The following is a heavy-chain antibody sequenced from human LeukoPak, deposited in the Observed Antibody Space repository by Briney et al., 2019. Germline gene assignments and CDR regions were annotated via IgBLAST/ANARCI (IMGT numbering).Heavy chain of an antibody. J-gene: IGHJ6*02. CDR1: GFSLTTSGVG. CDR3: AHRRVAFGMDV. CDR2: IHWNGDQ. Sequence: SGPTLVKPTQTLTLTCTFSGFSLTTSGVGVGWIRQPPGKALEWLAGIHWNGDQRYSPSLNTRLTITQDTSKNQVLLTMTNMDPVDTATYFCAHRRVAFGMDVWGQGATVTVSS. V-gene: IGHV2-5*01.